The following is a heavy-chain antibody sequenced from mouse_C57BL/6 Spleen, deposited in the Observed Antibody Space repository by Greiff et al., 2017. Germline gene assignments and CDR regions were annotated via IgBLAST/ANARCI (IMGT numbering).Heavy chain of an antibody. J-gene: IGHJ4*01. CDR1: GFSLSTFGMG. Sequence: QVQLKESGPGILQPSQTLSLTCSFSGFSLSTFGMGVGWIRQPSGKGLEWLAHIWWDDDKYYNPALKSQLTISKDTSKNQVFLKIANVDTADTATYYCARMGYYGSSYYAMDYWGQGTSVTVSS. V-gene: IGHV8-8*01. CDR3: ARMGYYGSSYYAMDY. CDR2: IWWDDDK. D-gene: IGHD1-1*01.